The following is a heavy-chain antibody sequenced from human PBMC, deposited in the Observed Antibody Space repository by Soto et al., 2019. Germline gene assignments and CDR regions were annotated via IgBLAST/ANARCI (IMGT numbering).Heavy chain of an antibody. CDR2: IYYSEIT. V-gene: IGHV4-39*01. CDR3: ARPATANLDAFEI. J-gene: IGHJ3*02. D-gene: IGHD7-27*01. Sequence: QLQLQESGPGLVKPSETLSLTCTVSGGSISSSAYYWGWIRQPPGKGLEWIGSIYYSEITYYNPSLKSRVTISVDTSKNQFSLNLNSVTAADTAVYYCARPATANLDAFEIWGQGTMVTVSS. CDR1: GGSISSSAYY.